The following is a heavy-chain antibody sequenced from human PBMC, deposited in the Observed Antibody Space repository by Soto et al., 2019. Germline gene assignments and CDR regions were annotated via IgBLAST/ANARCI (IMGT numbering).Heavy chain of an antibody. V-gene: IGHV1-8*01. D-gene: IGHD6-6*01. J-gene: IGHJ6*03. CDR2: MNPNSGNT. CDR1: GYPFTSYD. CDR3: ASGAYGYSSSSTYDYYMDV. Sequence: QVQLVQSGAEVTKPGASVKVSCKASGYPFTSYDINWVRQATGQGLEWMGWMNPNSGNTGYAQKFQGRVTMTRNTSISTAYMELSSLRSEDTAVYYCASGAYGYSSSSTYDYYMDVWGKGTTVTVSS.